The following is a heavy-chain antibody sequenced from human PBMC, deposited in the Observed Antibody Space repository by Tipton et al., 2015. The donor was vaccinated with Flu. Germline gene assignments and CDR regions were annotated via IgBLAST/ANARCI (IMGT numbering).Heavy chain of an antibody. CDR3: ARGAPKNYFDSSGYYAL. Sequence: TLSLTCTVSDGSISNYYWSWIRQPPGKGLEWIGYISDSGSTNYNPSLKSRVTISVDTSKNQFSLKLSFVTAADTAVYYCARGAPKNYFDSSGYYALWGQGTLVTVSS. CDR1: DGSISNYY. D-gene: IGHD3-22*01. V-gene: IGHV4-59*08. J-gene: IGHJ4*02. CDR2: ISDSGST.